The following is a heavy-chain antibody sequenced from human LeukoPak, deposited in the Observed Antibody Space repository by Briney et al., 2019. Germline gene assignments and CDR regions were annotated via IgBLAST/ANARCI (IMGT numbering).Heavy chain of an antibody. V-gene: IGHV3-21*01. CDR1: GFTFSNYW. D-gene: IGHD1-26*01. CDR2: ISSSSSYI. J-gene: IGHJ6*02. CDR3: ARAGSGYYYGMDV. Sequence: GGSLRVSCAASGFTFSNYWMSWVRQAPGKGLEWVSSISSSSSYIYYADSVKGRFTISRDNAKNSLYLQMNSLRAEDTAVYYCARAGSGYYYGMDVWGQGTTVTVSS.